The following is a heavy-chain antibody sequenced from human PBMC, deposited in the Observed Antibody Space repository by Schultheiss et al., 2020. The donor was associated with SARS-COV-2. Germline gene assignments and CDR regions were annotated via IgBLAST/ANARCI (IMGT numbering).Heavy chain of an antibody. V-gene: IGHV3-15*01. D-gene: IGHD7-27*01. CDR2: IKSKTDGGTT. Sequence: GGSLRLSCAASGFTFSSYSMHWVRQAPGKGLEWVGRIKSKTDGGTTDYAAPVKGRFTISRDDSKNTLYLQMNSLKTEDTAVYYCTTTPWGVDFDYWGQGTLVTVSS. CDR1: GFTFSSYS. CDR3: TTTPWGVDFDY. J-gene: IGHJ4*02.